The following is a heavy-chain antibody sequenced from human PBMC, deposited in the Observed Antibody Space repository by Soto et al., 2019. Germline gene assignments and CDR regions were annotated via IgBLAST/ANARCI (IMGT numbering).Heavy chain of an antibody. D-gene: IGHD5-18*01. J-gene: IGHJ4*02. CDR3: ARHGYNYGGGYFDY. Sequence: EVQLVESGGGLVQPGGSLRLSCAASGVTVSSNSMSWVRQAPGKGLEWVSVIYSGGSTYYADSVKGRFTISRDNSKNTLSIQMNSQRAEDTAVYYCARHGYNYGGGYFDYWGQGPLGTVSS. CDR2: IYSGGST. V-gene: IGHV3-66*04. CDR1: GVTVSSNS.